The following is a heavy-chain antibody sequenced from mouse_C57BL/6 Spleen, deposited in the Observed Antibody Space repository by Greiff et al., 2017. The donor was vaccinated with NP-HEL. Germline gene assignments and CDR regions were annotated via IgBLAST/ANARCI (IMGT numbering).Heavy chain of an antibody. V-gene: IGHV1-64*01. CDR2: IHPNSGST. Sequence: QVQLQQPGAELVKPGASVKLSCKASGYTFTSYWMHWVKQRPGQGLEWIGMIHPNSGSTNYNEKFKSKATLTVDKSSSTAYMQLSSLTSEDSAVYYCARRGYGNHGDYFDYWGQGTTLTVSS. CDR1: GYTFTSYW. J-gene: IGHJ2*01. D-gene: IGHD2-1*01. CDR3: ARRGYGNHGDYFDY.